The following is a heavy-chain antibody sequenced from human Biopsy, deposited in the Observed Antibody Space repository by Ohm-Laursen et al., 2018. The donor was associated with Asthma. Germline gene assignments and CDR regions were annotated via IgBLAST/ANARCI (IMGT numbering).Heavy chain of an antibody. V-gene: IGHV4-59*08. J-gene: IGHJ6*02. CDR2: IYYSGST. Sequence: TLSLTCTVSGVSISSDYWSWIRQPPGKGLEWIGPIYYSGSTNYQPSLKSRVTVSADTSKNQFSLKLTSVTAADTAVYYCVRGSSSWHHGPFHYYYGLDVWGQGTTATVSS. CDR1: GVSISSDY. CDR3: VRGSSSWHHGPFHYYYGLDV. D-gene: IGHD6-13*01.